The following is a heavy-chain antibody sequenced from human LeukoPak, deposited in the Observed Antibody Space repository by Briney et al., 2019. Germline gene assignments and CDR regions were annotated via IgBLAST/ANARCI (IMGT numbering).Heavy chain of an antibody. V-gene: IGHV1-69*04. CDR2: IIPIFGIA. D-gene: IGHD3-10*01. CDR1: GGTFSSYA. Sequence: ASVKVSCKASGGTFSSYAISWVRQAPGQGLEWMGRIIPIFGIANYAQKFQGRVTITADKSTSTAYMELNSLRSEDTAVYYCARCPPGGSGSYTLCYGMDVWGQGTTVTVSS. CDR3: ARCPPGGSGSYTLCYGMDV. J-gene: IGHJ6*02.